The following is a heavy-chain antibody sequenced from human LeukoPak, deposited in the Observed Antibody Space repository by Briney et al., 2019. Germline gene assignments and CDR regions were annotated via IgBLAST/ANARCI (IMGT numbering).Heavy chain of an antibody. Sequence: GGSLRLSCAASGFTFSDWYMSWIRQTPAKGLEWVSYVSPSDDTMYYADSVRGRFTISRDNAKNSLYLQMNSLRAEDTAVYYCVRDSYSNYFDYWGQGTLVTVSS. V-gene: IGHV3-11*04. J-gene: IGHJ4*02. CDR2: VSPSDDTM. CDR3: VRDSYSNYFDY. D-gene: IGHD4-11*01. CDR1: GFTFSDWY.